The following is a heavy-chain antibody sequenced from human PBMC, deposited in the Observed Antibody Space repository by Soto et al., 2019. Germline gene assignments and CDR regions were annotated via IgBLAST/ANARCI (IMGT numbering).Heavy chain of an antibody. CDR2: IIPIFGKT. CDR1: GGTFSGNV. J-gene: IGHJ4*02. V-gene: IGHV1-69*06. CDR3: ALRPGYSSSDY. D-gene: IGHD5-18*01. Sequence: QVQLVQSGAEVKQPGSSVKVSCKASGGTFSGNVISWVRQAPGQGLEWMGGIIPIFGKTNYAQKFLGRVTITADKSKSTAYMELSSLRSEDTAMYHCALRPGYSSSDYWGQGTLVTGSS.